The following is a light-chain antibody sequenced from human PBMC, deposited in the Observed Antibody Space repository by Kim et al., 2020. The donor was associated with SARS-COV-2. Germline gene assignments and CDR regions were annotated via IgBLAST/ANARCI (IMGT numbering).Light chain of an antibody. CDR2: QDS. J-gene: IGLJ3*02. Sequence: SYELTQPPSVSVSPGQTASISCSGDKLGNKYTCWYQKKPGQSPVLVIYQDSKRPSRIPERFSGSNSGNTATLTISGTQAMDEADYYCQAWDSTTGVFGGGTQLTVL. CDR3: QAWDSTTGV. V-gene: IGLV3-1*01. CDR1: KLGNKY.